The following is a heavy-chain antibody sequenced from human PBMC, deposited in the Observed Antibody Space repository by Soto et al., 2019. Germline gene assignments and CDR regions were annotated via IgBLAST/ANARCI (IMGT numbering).Heavy chain of an antibody. V-gene: IGHV3-9*01. Sequence: EVQLVESGGGLVQPGRSLRLSCAASGFTFDDYAMHWVRQAPGKGLEWVSGISWNSGSIGYADSVKGRFTISRDNAKNSLYLQMNSRRGEDTALYYCAKGGQLLVEGGGYWGQGTLVTVSS. D-gene: IGHD2-2*01. CDR3: AKGGQLLVEGGGY. CDR1: GFTFDDYA. CDR2: ISWNSGSI. J-gene: IGHJ4*02.